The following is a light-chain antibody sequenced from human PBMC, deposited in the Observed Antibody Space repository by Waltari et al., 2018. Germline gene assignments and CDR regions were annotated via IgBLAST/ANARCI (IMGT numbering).Light chain of an antibody. V-gene: IGKV1-5*03. J-gene: IGKJ1*01. CDR1: ASITDW. Sequence: DIHLTQSPSPLSAFVGDRVTLTCRASASITDWLTWYQQRPGQAPKLLIYKASTLQSGVPPRFSGSGSGTEFTLTISSLQPEDFGIYYCQQYNNYPKTFGQGTKVEIK. CDR3: QQYNNYPKT. CDR2: KAS.